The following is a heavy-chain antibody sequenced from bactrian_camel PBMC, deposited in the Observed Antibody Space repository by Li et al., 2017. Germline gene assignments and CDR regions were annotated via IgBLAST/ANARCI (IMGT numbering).Heavy chain of an antibody. Sequence: HVQLVESGGGSALAGGSVRLSCAASGYTFNTYSWFRQAPGQEREGVAAIDTGDGSTYYLNSVEGRFTISHDNAANVLSLQLHRLKPEDTGVYYCGIGQAFGQDWLSSTSYTYWGQGTQVTVSS. CDR1: GYTFNTYS. CDR3: GIGQAFGQDWLSSTSYTY. D-gene: IGHD3*01. J-gene: IGHJ6*01. V-gene: IGHV3S1*01. CDR2: IDTGDGST.